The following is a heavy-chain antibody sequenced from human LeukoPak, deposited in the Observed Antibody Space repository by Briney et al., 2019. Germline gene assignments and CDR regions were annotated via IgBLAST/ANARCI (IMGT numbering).Heavy chain of an antibody. V-gene: IGHV1-69*13. D-gene: IGHD3-10*01. CDR2: IIPVFGAA. CDR1: GGTFSSYA. CDR3: ARSPRSGYYYYYMDV. J-gene: IGHJ6*03. Sequence: SVKVSCKASGGTFSSYAINWVRQAPGQGLEWVGGIIPVFGAANYAQKFRGRVTITADESTSTAYMELSSLRSDDTAVHYCARSPRSGYYYYYMDVWGKGTTVTVSS.